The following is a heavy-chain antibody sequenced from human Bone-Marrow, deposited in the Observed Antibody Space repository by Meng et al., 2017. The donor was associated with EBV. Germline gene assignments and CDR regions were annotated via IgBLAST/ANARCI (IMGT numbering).Heavy chain of an antibody. CDR1: GGSIPGGGYS. CDR3: ARGDDSSGLDY. V-gene: IGHV4-30-2*01. D-gene: IGHD3-22*01. CDR2: SNHSGST. Sequence: SEMTDPSHTLSVASCVTGGSIPGGGYSWSLIRLRAGKGCGWIESSNHSGSTSYNPSLKSRVTISVDRCKNQFSLKLNSVTAADTAVYYCARGDDSSGLDYWGQGTLVTVSS. J-gene: IGHJ4*02.